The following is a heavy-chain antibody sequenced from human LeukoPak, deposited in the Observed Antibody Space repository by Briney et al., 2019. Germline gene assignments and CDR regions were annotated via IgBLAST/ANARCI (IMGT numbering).Heavy chain of an antibody. J-gene: IGHJ4*02. CDR2: IWYDGSNK. CDR1: GFAFSSYD. D-gene: IGHD6-19*01. CDR3: AREDLAVAGMGYYFDY. V-gene: IGHV3-33*01. Sequence: GGSLRLSCVASGFAFSSYDMHWVRQAPGKGLQWVAVIWYDGSNKYYTDSVKGRFTISRDNSKNTLYLQMNSLRAEDTAVYYCAREDLAVAGMGYYFDYWGQGSLVTVSS.